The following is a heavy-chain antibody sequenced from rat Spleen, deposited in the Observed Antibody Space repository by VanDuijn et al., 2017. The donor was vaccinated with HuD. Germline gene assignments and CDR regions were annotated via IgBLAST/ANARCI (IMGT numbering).Heavy chain of an antibody. J-gene: IGHJ3*01. D-gene: IGHD1-12*01. Sequence: EVQLVESGGGLVQPGRSLKLSCAASGFTFSNYYMAWVRQAPTKGLEWVAYISTGGGSTYYRDSVKGRFTISRDNAKSTLYLQMDSLRSEDTATYYCTTGDTMMPTGFAYWGQGTLVTVSS. CDR2: ISTGGGST. CDR1: GFTFSNYY. CDR3: TTGDTMMPTGFAY. V-gene: IGHV5-27*01.